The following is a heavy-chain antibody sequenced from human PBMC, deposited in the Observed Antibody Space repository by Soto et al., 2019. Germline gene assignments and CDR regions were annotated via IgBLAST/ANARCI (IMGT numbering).Heavy chain of an antibody. J-gene: IGHJ6*02. CDR2: INHSGST. Sequence: SETLSLTCTVSGGSISSYYWNWIRQPPGKGLEWIGEINHSGSTNYNPSLKSRVTISVDTSKNQFSLKLSSVTAADTAVYYCASGAGGTYYYGSGSYYYYYYGMDVWGQGTTVTVPS. D-gene: IGHD3-10*01. CDR1: GGSISSYY. V-gene: IGHV4-34*01. CDR3: ASGAGGTYYYGSGSYYYYYYGMDV.